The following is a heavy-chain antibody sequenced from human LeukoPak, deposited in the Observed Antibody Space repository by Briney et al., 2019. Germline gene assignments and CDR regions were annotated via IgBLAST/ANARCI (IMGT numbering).Heavy chain of an antibody. V-gene: IGHV4-34*01. CDR1: GGSFSGYY. J-gene: IGHJ4*02. Sequence: PSETLSLTCAVYGGSFSGYYWSWIRQPPGKGLEWIGEINHSGSTNYNPSLKGRVTISVDTSKNQFSLKLSSVTAADTAVYYCARLVGDLRSIVGATYYFDYWGQGTLVTVSS. CDR2: INHSGST. CDR3: ARLVGDLRSIVGATYYFDY. D-gene: IGHD1-26*01.